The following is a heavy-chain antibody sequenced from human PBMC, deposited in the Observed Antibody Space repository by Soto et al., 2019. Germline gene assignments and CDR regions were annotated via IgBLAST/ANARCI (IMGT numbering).Heavy chain of an antibody. CDR1: GDPINSDDYF. J-gene: IGHJ4*02. V-gene: IGHV4-39*01. D-gene: IGHD6-19*01. Sequence: QLRLQESGPGLLKPSETLSVTCSVTGDPINSDDYFWGWIRQPPGNGLEWIGSLSYSGTTYYNPSLKSRVALSIDTSKNQFSLKLSSVTAADTAVYFCARPGSTSGWFYFDSWGQGALVIVSS. CDR3: ARPGSTSGWFYFDS. CDR2: LSYSGTT.